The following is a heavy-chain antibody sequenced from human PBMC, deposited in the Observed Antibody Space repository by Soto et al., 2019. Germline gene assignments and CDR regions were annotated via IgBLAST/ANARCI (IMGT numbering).Heavy chain of an antibody. CDR3: SRDDEYSGNGMDV. CDR1: EFTFSNYG. Sequence: QVQLVESGGGVVQPGRSLRLSCAASEFTFSNYGMHWFRQAQGKGLEWVAVILNDGSNRYHADSVKDRFTISRDNSKNTLYLQMNSLRAEDTAVYYCSRDDEYSGNGMDVWGQGTTVTVS. D-gene: IGHD3-10*01. V-gene: IGHV3-33*01. J-gene: IGHJ6*02. CDR2: ILNDGSNR.